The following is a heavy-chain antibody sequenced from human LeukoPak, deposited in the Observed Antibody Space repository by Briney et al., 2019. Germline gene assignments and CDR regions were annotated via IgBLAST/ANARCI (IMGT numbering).Heavy chain of an antibody. CDR2: IYPGDSDT. CDR1: GYSFTSYW. D-gene: IGHD2-15*01. Sequence: GESLKISCKGSGYSFTSYWIGWVRQMPGKGLEWMGIIYPGDSDTRYSPSFEGQVILSVDKSTSTAYLQWSSVKASDTAMYYCARGSATCYDYWGQGTLVTVSS. CDR3: ARGSATCYDY. V-gene: IGHV5-51*01. J-gene: IGHJ4*02.